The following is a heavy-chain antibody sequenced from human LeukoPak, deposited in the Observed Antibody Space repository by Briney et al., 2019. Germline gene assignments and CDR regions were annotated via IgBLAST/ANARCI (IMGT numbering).Heavy chain of an antibody. J-gene: IGHJ4*02. V-gene: IGHV1-18*01. CDR3: ATPPDSSGYYYFDY. D-gene: IGHD3-22*01. Sequence: ASVKVSCKASGYTFTSYGISWVRQAPGQGLEWMGWISAYNGNTNYAQKLQGRVTMTTDTSTSTAYMELRSLRSDDTAVYYCATPPDSSGYYYFDYWGQGTLVTVSS. CDR2: ISAYNGNT. CDR1: GYTFTSYG.